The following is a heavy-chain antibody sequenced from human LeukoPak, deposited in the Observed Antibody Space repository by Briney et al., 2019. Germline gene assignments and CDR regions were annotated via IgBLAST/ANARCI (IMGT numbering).Heavy chain of an antibody. V-gene: IGHV4-39*01. CDR1: GGSISSSSYY. CDR3: ASSANYGGNSGYFDC. CDR2: IYYSGST. J-gene: IGHJ4*02. Sequence: PETLSLTCTVSGGSISSSSYYWGWIRQPPGKGLEWIGSIYYSGSTYYNPSLKSRVTLSVDTSKNQFSLKMSSVAAADTGVYYCASSANYGGNSGYFDCWGQGTLVTVSS. D-gene: IGHD4-23*01.